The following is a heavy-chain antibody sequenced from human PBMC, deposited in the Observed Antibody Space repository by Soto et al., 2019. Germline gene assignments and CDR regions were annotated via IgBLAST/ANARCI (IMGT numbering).Heavy chain of an antibody. CDR3: AKTGRDLGDSPNDY. J-gene: IGHJ4*02. CDR2: IYSGGST. Sequence: AGGSLRLSCAASGFTVSSNYMSWVRQAPGKGLEWVSVIYSGGSTYYADSVKGRFTISRDNSKNTLYLQMNSPRGDDTAVYYCAKTGRDLGDSPNDYWGQGVLVTVSS. V-gene: IGHV3-66*01. CDR1: GFTVSSNY. D-gene: IGHD4-17*01.